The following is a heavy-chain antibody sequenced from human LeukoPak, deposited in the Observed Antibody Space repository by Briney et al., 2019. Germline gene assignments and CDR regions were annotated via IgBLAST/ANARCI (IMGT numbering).Heavy chain of an antibody. J-gene: IGHJ4*02. CDR3: ARDGGYSGYDPSLDY. D-gene: IGHD5-12*01. Sequence: ASVKVSCKASGYTFTSYYMHWVRQAPGQGLEWMGIINPSGGSTSYAQKFQGRVTMTRDMSTSTVYMELSSLRSEDTAVYYCARDGGYSGYDPSLDYWGQGTLVTVSS. CDR2: INPSGGST. CDR1: GYTFTSYY. V-gene: IGHV1-46*01.